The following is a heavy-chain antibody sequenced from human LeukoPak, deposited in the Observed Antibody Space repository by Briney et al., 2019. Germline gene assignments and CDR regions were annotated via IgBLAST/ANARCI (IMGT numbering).Heavy chain of an antibody. D-gene: IGHD1-26*01. CDR1: GFTFSSYG. J-gene: IGHJ6*03. CDR3: ARDPYSGSYGADYYYYMDV. Sequence: GGSLRLSCAASGFTFSSYGMHWVRQAPGKGLEWVAVISYDGSNKYYADSVKGRFTISRDNAKSSLYLQMNSLRAEDTAVYYCARDPYSGSYGADYYYYMDVWGKGTAVTISS. CDR2: ISYDGSNK. V-gene: IGHV3-30*03.